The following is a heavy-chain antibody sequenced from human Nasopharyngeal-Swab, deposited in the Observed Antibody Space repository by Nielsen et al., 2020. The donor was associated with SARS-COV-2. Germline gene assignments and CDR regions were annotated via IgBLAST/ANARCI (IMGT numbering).Heavy chain of an antibody. CDR2: MYSDDGT. V-gene: IGHV3-53*01. CDR3: ARGAYRLLDV. D-gene: IGHD3-16*01. CDR1: DFTVSGNY. J-gene: IGHJ6*02. Sequence: GESLKISCAASDFTVSGNYMTWVRQAPGKGLEWVSVMYSDDGTDYSDSVRGRFTVSRDNSKNTLYLQMNGLRAEDTAVYYCARGAYRLLDVWGQGTPVTVS.